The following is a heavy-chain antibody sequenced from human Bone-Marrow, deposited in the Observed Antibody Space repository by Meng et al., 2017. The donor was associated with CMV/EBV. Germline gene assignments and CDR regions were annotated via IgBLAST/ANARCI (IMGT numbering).Heavy chain of an antibody. D-gene: IGHD3-10*01. CDR1: GFTFSNYA. CDR3: AKGRGGWYFDL. Sequence: LSGAASGFTFSNYAMSWVRQAPGKGLEWVSGIGASGINPYYADSVKGRFTISRDNSKNTLYLQMNSLRAEDTAVYYCAKGRGGWYFDLWGRGTLVTVSS. CDR2: IGASGINP. J-gene: IGHJ2*01. V-gene: IGHV3-23*01.